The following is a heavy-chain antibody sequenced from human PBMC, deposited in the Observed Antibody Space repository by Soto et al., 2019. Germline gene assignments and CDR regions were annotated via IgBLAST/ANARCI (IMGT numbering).Heavy chain of an antibody. J-gene: IGHJ6*02. V-gene: IGHV3-23*01. CDR1: GFSFKYYA. CDR3: AKQHCIDGICYSNYYGLDA. Sequence: GGSLRLSCEAFGFSFKYYAMSWVRHAPGKGLEWVSVISGRGADTNYADSVKGRFTVSRDNSKNTLFLQMMSLRVEDTAVYYCAKQHCIDGICYSNYYGLDAWGQGATVTVSS. D-gene: IGHD2-8*01. CDR2: ISGRGADT.